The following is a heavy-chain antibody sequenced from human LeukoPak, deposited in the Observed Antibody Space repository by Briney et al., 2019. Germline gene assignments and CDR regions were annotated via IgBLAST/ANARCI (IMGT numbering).Heavy chain of an antibody. CDR2: ISSSSSYI. V-gene: IGHV3-21*01. J-gene: IGHJ5*02. CDR1: GFTFSSYA. D-gene: IGHD6-13*01. Sequence: GGSLRLSCAASGFTFSSYAMSWVRQAPGKGLEWVSSISSSSSYIYYADSVKGRFTISRDNAKNSLYLQMNSLRAEDTAVYYCSGGSSWQSNWFDPWGQGTLVTVSS. CDR3: SGGSSWQSNWFDP.